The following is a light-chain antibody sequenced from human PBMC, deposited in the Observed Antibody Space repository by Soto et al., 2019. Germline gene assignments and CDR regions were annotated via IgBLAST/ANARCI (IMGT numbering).Light chain of an antibody. CDR1: SSDIGAYDY. J-gene: IGLJ1*01. CDR2: ELN. V-gene: IGLV2-14*01. CDR3: FSFTTTRTHV. Sequence: QSVLTQSASLSGSRGQSITISCTGTSSDIGAYDYVSWFQQHPGKAPKLMISELNNRPSGVSNRFSGSKSGNTAYLTISGLQVEDEAEYFCFSFTTTRTHVFGTGTKVTVL.